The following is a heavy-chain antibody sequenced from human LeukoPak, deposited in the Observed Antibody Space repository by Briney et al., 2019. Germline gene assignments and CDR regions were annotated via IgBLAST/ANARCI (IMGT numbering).Heavy chain of an antibody. CDR2: ISGSGGST. Sequence: GGSLRLSCAASGFTFSSYAMSWVRQAPGKGLEWVSAISGSGGSTYYADSVKGGFPISRDNSQKTLYLQMNRLRAEDTAVYYCAKEGRWFGELFYYWGQGTLVNVSS. CDR1: GFTFSSYA. D-gene: IGHD3-10*01. CDR3: AKEGRWFGELFYY. J-gene: IGHJ4*02. V-gene: IGHV3-23*01.